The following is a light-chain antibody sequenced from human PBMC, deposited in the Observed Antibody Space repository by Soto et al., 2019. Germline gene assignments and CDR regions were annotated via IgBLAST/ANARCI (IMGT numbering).Light chain of an antibody. CDR3: QQLNGYLELT. CDR1: QSIDTW. CDR2: DAS. V-gene: IGKV1-5*01. J-gene: IGKJ4*01. Sequence: DIQMTQSPSTLSGSVGDRVTITCRASQSIDTWLAWYQQKPGKAPNLLIYDASTLESGVPSRFSGGGSGTEFTLTISSLQPEDFATYYCQQLNGYLELTFGGGTKVDIK.